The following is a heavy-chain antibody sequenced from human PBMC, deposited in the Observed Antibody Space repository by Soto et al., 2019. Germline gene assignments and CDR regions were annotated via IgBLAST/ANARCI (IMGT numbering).Heavy chain of an antibody. V-gene: IGHV1-69*05. CDR1: GGTFSSYA. CDR2: IIPIFGTA. J-gene: IGHJ4*02. CDR3: ARELQGLYYFDY. D-gene: IGHD4-4*01. Sequence: SVKVSCNASGGTFSSYAISWVRQAPGQGLEWMGGIIPIFGTANYAQKFQGRASISRDTSASTASMELSSLTSEDTAVYYCARELQGLYYFDYWGQGTLVTVSS.